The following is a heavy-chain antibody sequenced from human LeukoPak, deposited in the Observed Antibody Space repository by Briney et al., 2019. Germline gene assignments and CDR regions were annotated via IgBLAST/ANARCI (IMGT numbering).Heavy chain of an antibody. J-gene: IGHJ5*02. CDR2: ISSSSSTI. Sequence: GGSLRLSCAASGFAFSSYSMNWVRQAPGKGLEWVSYISSSSSTIYYADSVKGRFTISRDNAKNSLYLQMNSLRDEDTAVYYCARPYCGGDCYPGQGNWFDPWGQGTLVTVSS. V-gene: IGHV3-48*02. CDR3: ARPYCGGDCYPGQGNWFDP. CDR1: GFAFSSYS. D-gene: IGHD2-21*02.